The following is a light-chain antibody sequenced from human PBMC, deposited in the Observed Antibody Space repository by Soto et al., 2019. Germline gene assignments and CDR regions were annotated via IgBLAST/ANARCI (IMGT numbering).Light chain of an antibody. CDR3: QHYNYWPPKT. CDR2: GAY. Sequence: EIVMTQSPATLSVSPGERTTLSCRASQSVGNNLAWYQQKPGQAPRLLIYGAYTRATGIPARFSGSGSGTDFTLTISRLQSEDFAVYYCQHYNYWPPKTFGQGTKVEMK. V-gene: IGKV3-15*01. CDR1: QSVGNN. J-gene: IGKJ1*01.